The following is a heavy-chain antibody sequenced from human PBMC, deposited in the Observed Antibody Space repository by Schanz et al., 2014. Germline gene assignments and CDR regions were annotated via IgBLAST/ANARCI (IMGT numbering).Heavy chain of an antibody. D-gene: IGHD5-12*01. J-gene: IGHJ4*02. CDR3: ARAFGGSDPAGTLDS. Sequence: QVQLVQSGAEVKKPGSSMKVSCKASGGTFSSFGINWVRQAPGQGLEWMGWVNPNSGTTNYAQKFQGWVTMTRDTSISTAYMELSRLKSDDTALYYCARAFGGSDPAGTLDSWGQGTLVTVSS. CDR1: GGTFSSFG. V-gene: IGHV1-2*04. CDR2: VNPNSGTT.